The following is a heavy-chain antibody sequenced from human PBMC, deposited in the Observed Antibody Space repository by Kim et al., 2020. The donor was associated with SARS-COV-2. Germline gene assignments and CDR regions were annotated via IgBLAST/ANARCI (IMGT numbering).Heavy chain of an antibody. Sequence: SRVTISVDTSKNQFSLKLSSVTAADTAVYYCARHRITYDSSGYYYAWFDPWGQGTLVTVSS. D-gene: IGHD3-22*01. CDR3: ARHRITYDSSGYYYAWFDP. J-gene: IGHJ5*02. V-gene: IGHV4-59*08.